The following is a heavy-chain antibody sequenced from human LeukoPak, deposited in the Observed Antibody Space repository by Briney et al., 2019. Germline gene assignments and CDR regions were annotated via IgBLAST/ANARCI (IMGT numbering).Heavy chain of an antibody. CDR2: IIPILGIA. CDR1: GGTFSSYA. CDR3: AAPSGDRASQKI. Sequence: VASVKVSCKASGGTFSSYAISRVRQAPGQGLEWMGRIIPILGIANYAQKFQGRVTITADKSTSTAYMELSSLRSEDTAVYYCAAPSGDRASQKIWGQGTLVTVSS. J-gene: IGHJ4*02. D-gene: IGHD2-21*01. V-gene: IGHV1-69*04.